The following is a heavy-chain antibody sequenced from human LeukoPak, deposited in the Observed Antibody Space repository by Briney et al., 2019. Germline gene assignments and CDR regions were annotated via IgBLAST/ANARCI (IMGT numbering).Heavy chain of an antibody. J-gene: IGHJ5*02. Sequence: GASVKVSCKASGYTFTSYYMHWVRQAPGQGLEWMGIINPSGGSTSYAQKFQGRVTMTRDMSTSTVYMELSSLRSEDTAVYYCARGGEPWLRSAWFDTWGQGTLVTVSS. D-gene: IGHD5-12*01. V-gene: IGHV1-46*01. CDR1: GYTFTSYY. CDR3: ARGGEPWLRSAWFDT. CDR2: INPSGGST.